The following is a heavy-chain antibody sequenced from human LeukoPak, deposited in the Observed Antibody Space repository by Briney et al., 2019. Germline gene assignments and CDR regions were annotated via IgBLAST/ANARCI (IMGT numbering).Heavy chain of an antibody. V-gene: IGHV3-74*01. D-gene: IGHD6-6*01. CDR3: ARGGGYSSSSVDY. J-gene: IGHJ4*02. CDR2: INSDGSST. CDR1: GFTFSSYW. Sequence: PGRSLRLSCAASGFTFSSYWMHWVRQAPGRGLVWVSRINSDGSSTSYADSVKGRFTISRDNAKNSVYLQMNSLRAEDTAVYYCARGGGYSSSSVDYWGQGTLVTVSS.